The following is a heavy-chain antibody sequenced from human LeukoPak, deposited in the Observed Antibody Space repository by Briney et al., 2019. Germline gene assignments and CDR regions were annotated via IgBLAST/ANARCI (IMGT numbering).Heavy chain of an antibody. V-gene: IGHV4-59*01. D-gene: IGHD4-17*01. CDR3: ARYDYGDCWFDP. Sequence: TLSLTCTVSGGPMNNYYWSWIRPAPGKGLEWIGYISDSGSTNYNPSLGSRVTISVDTSKNQFSLKLTSVTAADTALYYCARYDYGDCWFDPWGQGTLVTVSS. CDR2: ISDSGST. J-gene: IGHJ5*02. CDR1: GGPMNNYY.